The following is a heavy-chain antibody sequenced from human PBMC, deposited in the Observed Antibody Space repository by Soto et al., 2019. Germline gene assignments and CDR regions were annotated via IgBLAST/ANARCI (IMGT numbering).Heavy chain of an antibody. D-gene: IGHD1-7*01. Sequence: ASVKVSCKASGYTFTIYAMHWVLRAPGQRLEWMGWINAGNGNTKYSQKFQGRVTITRDTSASTAYMELSSLRSEDTAVYYCACNHLGTTPYGLAGSGQGTTVPVYS. V-gene: IGHV1-3*01. J-gene: IGHJ6*02. CDR2: INAGNGNT. CDR3: ACNHLGTTPYGLAG. CDR1: GYTFTIYA.